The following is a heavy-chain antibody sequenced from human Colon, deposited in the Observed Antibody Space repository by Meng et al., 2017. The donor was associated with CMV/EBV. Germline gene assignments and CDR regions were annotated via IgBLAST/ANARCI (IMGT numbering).Heavy chain of an antibody. CDR3: AKGCTTFCYYIVY. CDR2: ISSDGSNE. D-gene: IGHD2/OR15-2a*01. Sequence: GESLKISCAASGFIFSNYGMHWVRQAPGKGLEWVAIISSDGSNEHYADSVKGRFAISRDNSKNTLYLQLNSLRAEDTAVYYCAKGCTTFCYYIVYWGRGTLVTVSS. CDR1: GFIFSNYG. V-gene: IGHV3-33*06. J-gene: IGHJ4*02.